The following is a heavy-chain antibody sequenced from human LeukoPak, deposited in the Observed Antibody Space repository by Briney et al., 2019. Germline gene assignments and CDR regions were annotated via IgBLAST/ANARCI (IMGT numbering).Heavy chain of an antibody. CDR1: GFTFSSYA. CDR3: AKALNLGMAAHDY. V-gene: IGHV3-23*01. J-gene: IGHJ4*02. CDR2: ISGSGGST. Sequence: GGSLRLSRAASGFTFSSYAMSWVRQAPGKGLEWVSAISGSGGSTYYADSVKGRFTISRDNSKNTLYLQMNSLRAEDTAVYYCAKALNLGMAAHDYWGQGTLVTVSS. D-gene: IGHD6-13*01.